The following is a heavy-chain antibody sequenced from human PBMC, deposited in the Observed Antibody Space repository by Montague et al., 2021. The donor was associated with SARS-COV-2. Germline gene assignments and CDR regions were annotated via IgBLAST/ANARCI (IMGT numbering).Heavy chain of an antibody. CDR1: GGSFSTYS. J-gene: IGHJ6*03. Sequence: SETLSLTCAVHGGSFSTYSWNWIRQPPGKGLEWIGEIHHGGSTNYNPSLKSRVTIPVDTSKNQFSLKLTSVAAADTAVYYCARLRDGVVPSPILGVGPYYSYYYMDVWGRGTTVTVSS. V-gene: IGHV4-34*01. CDR2: IHHGGST. CDR3: ARLRDGVVPSPILGVGPYYSYYYMDV. D-gene: IGHD3-10*01.